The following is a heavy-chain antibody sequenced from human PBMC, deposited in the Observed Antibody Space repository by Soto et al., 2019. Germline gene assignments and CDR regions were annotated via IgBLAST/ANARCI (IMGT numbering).Heavy chain of an antibody. V-gene: IGHV3-48*03. CDR3: AREDGDYENYYYGMDV. CDR1: GFTFSSYE. CDR2: ISSSGSTI. D-gene: IGHD4-17*01. J-gene: IGHJ6*02. Sequence: EVPLVESGGGLVQPGGSLRLSCAASGFTFSSYEMNWVRQAPGKGLEWVSYISSSGSTIYYADSVKGRFTISRDNAKNSLYLQMNSLRAEDTAVYYCAREDGDYENYYYGMDVWGQGTTVTVSS.